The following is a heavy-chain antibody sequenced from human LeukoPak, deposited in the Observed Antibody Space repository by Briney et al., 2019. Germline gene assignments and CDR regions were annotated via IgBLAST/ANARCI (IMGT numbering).Heavy chain of an antibody. J-gene: IGHJ3*02. CDR1: GGSISSSSYY. V-gene: IGHV4-61*01. CDR2: IYYSGST. D-gene: IGHD1-26*01. Sequence: SETLSLTCTVSGGSISSSSYYWSWIRQPPGKGLEWIGYIYYSGSTSYNPSLKRRVPISVDTPRNQFSLKLSAVTAADTAVYYCAREGARWEPSFSAFDIWGQGTMVTVSS. CDR3: AREGARWEPSFSAFDI.